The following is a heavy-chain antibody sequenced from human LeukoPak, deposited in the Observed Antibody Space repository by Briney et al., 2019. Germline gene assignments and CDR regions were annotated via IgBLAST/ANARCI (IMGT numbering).Heavy chain of an antibody. CDR2: IYTSGST. CDR1: GGSISSYD. D-gene: IGHD6-13*01. V-gene: IGHV4-4*07. J-gene: IGHJ2*01. Sequence: PSETLSLTCTVSGGSISSYDWSWIRQPAGKGLEWIGRIYTSGSTNYNPSLKSRVTMSVDTSKNQFSLKLNSVTAADTAVYYCARLSGTWYQDWYFDLWGRGTLVTVSS. CDR3: ARLSGTWYQDWYFDL.